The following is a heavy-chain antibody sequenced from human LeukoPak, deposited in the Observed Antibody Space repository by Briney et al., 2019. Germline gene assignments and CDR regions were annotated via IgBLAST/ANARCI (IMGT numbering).Heavy chain of an antibody. CDR3: ARVPNYYDSSGYNY. Sequence: SETLSLTCAVSGGSISSSNWWSWVRQPPGKGLEWIGEIYHSGSTNYNPSLKSRVTISVDKSKNQFSLKLSSVTAADTAVYYCARVPNYYDSSGYNYWGQGTLVTVSS. J-gene: IGHJ4*02. CDR2: IYHSGST. D-gene: IGHD3-22*01. V-gene: IGHV4-4*02. CDR1: GGSISSSNW.